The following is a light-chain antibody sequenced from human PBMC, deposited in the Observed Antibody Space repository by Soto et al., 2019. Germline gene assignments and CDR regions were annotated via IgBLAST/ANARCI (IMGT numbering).Light chain of an antibody. Sequence: QSALTQPASVSGSPGQSITISCTGTSSDVGGCNFVSWYQQHPGKAPKLMISEVSNRPSGVSNRFSGSKSGNTASLTISGLQADDEADYYCSSYTSSTSYVFGTGTKVTVL. CDR2: EVS. CDR1: SSDVGGCNF. V-gene: IGLV2-14*01. J-gene: IGLJ1*01. CDR3: SSYTSSTSYV.